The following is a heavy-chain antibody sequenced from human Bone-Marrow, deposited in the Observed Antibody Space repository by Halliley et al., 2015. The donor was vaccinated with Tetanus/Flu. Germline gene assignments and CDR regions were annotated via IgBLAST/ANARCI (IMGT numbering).Heavy chain of an antibody. CDR1: GDSMSRGSY. D-gene: IGHD2-15*01. J-gene: IGHJ4*02. V-gene: IGHV4-38-2*01. CDR3: ATLGYTSGNSFDH. CDR2: IFHSGSS. Sequence: TLSLTCAVSGDSMSRGSYWGYIRQPPGKGLEWIASIFHSGSSYYNPSLKSRATISTDTSKNQFSLSLSSVSATDTAVYYCATLGYTSGNSFDHWGQGTPITVSS.